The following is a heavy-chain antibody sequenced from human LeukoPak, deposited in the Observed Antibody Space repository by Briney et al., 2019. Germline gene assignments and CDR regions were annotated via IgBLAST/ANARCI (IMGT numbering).Heavy chain of an antibody. CDR3: ARDQWQWLAQVGANFDY. J-gene: IGHJ4*02. CDR2: IKQDGSEK. V-gene: IGHV3-7*01. CDR1: GFTFSSYW. Sequence: GGSLRLSCAASGFTFSSYWMSWVRQAPGKGLEWVANIKQDGSEKYYVDSVTGRFTISRDNAKNSLYLQMNSLRAVDTAVYYCARDQWQWLAQVGANFDYWGQGTLVTVSS. D-gene: IGHD1-26*01.